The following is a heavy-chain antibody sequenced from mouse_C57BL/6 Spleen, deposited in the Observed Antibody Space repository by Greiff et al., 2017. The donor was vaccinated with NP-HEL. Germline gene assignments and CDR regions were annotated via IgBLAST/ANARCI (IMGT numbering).Heavy chain of an antibody. D-gene: IGHD4-1*01. V-gene: IGHV1-72*01. J-gene: IGHJ4*01. CDR3: ARESNWDAMDY. CDR2: IDPNSGGT. CDR1: GYTFTSYW. Sequence: QVQLKQPGAELVKPGASVKLSCKASGYTFTSYWMHWVKQRPGRGLEWIGRIDPNSGGTKYNEKFKSKATLTVDKPSSTAYMQLSSLTSEDSAVYYCARESNWDAMDYWGQGTSVTVSS.